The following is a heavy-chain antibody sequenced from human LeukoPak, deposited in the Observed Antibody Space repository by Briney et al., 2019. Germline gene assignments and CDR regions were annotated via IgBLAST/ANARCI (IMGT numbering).Heavy chain of an antibody. V-gene: IGHV1-2*02. CDR3: ARERAITTGVSTFDY. D-gene: IGHD3-22*01. Sequence: ASVKVSCKASGYTFTGYYMHWVRQAPGQGLEWMGWINPNSGGTNYAQKFQGRVTMTRDTSISTAYMELSRLRSDDTAVYYCARERAITTGVSTFDYWGQGTLVTVSS. CDR2: INPNSGGT. J-gene: IGHJ4*02. CDR1: GYTFTGYY.